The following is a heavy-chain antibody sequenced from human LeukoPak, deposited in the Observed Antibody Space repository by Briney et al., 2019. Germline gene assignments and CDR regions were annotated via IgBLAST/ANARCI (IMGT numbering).Heavy chain of an antibody. Sequence: GGSQRLFCAPSGYIFSIYPMNCARHAPGEGRECVPRVSGSGGNTYHADSLKARFTISRDNSKNTLYLQMNSLRSENTAVYYCAIRDLGISQFIDYGGQGTLVTVYS. V-gene: IGHV3-23*01. CDR2: VSGSGGNT. D-gene: IGHD2-21*02. CDR1: GYIFSIYP. CDR3: AIRDLGISQFIDY. J-gene: IGHJ4*02.